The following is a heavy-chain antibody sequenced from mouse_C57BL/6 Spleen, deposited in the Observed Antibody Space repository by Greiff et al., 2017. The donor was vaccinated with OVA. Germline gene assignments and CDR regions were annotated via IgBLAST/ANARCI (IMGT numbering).Heavy chain of an antibody. J-gene: IGHJ2*01. Sequence: EVQLQQSGPELVKPGASVKISCKASGYTFTDYYMNWVKQSHGKSLEWIGDINPNNGGTSYNQKFKGKATLTVDKSSSTAYMELRSLTSEDSAVYYCARGNYDYDRGALGFDYWGQGTTLTVSS. V-gene: IGHV1-26*01. CDR2: INPNNGGT. D-gene: IGHD2-4*01. CDR3: ARGNYDYDRGALGFDY. CDR1: GYTFTDYY.